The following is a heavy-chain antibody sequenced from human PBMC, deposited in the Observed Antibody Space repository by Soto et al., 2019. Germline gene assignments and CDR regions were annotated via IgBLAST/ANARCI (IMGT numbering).Heavy chain of an antibody. CDR1: GFTVSSNY. CDR3: ARSRIAAAGPIDY. D-gene: IGHD6-13*01. J-gene: IGHJ4*02. V-gene: IGHV3-66*01. Sequence: EVQLVESGGGLVQPGGSLRLSCAASGFTVSSNYMSWVRQAPGKGLEWVSVIYSGGSTYYADSVKGRFTISRDNSKNTLYLQMNSLRAEDTAVYYCARSRIAAAGPIDYWGQGTLVTVSS. CDR2: IYSGGST.